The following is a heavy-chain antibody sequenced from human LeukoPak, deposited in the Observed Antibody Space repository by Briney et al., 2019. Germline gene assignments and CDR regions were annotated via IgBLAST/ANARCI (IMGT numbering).Heavy chain of an antibody. J-gene: IGHJ3*02. V-gene: IGHV4-34*01. CDR1: GGSFSGYY. D-gene: IGHD2-15*01. Sequence: SETLSLTCAVYGGSFSGYYWSWIRQPPGKGLEWIGYIYHSGSTYYNPSLKSRVTISVDRSKNQFSLKLSSVTAADTAVYYCARLGYCSGGSCYKDDAFDIWGQGTMVTVSS. CDR2: IYHSGST. CDR3: ARLGYCSGGSCYKDDAFDI.